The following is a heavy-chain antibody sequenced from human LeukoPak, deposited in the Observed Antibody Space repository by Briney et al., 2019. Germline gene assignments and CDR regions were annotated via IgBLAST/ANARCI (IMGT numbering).Heavy chain of an antibody. CDR2: ISSSGSTI. J-gene: IGHJ3*02. CDR3: ARELLGYCSGGSCPGGFDI. CDR1: GFTFSDYY. D-gene: IGHD2-15*01. Sequence: PGGSLRLYCAASGFTFSDYYMSWIRQAAGKGLEWVSYISSSGSTIYYADSVKGRFTISRDNAKNSLYLQMNSLRAEDTAVYYCARELLGYCSGGSCPGGFDIWGQGTMVTVSS. V-gene: IGHV3-11*01.